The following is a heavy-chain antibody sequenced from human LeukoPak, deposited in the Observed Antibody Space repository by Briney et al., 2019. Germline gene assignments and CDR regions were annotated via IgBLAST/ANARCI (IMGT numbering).Heavy chain of an antibody. Sequence: GGSRRLSCAASGFTFDDYGMSWVRQAPGKGLEWVSSISSSSSYIYYADSVKGRFTISRDNAKNSLYLQMNSLRAEDTAVYYCARDEAAAVPQGWFDPWGQGTLVTVSS. J-gene: IGHJ5*02. CDR1: GFTFDDYG. CDR3: ARDEAAAVPQGWFDP. D-gene: IGHD6-13*01. V-gene: IGHV3-21*01. CDR2: ISSSSSYI.